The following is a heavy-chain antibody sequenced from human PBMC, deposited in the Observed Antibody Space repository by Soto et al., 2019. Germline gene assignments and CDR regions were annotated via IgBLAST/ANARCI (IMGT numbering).Heavy chain of an antibody. Sequence: EVQLVESGGGLVQPGGSLRLSCAVSGFTVSSNYMSWVRQAPGKGLEWVSVIYSGGGTYHADSVKGRFTISRDNSKSTLYRQMNSLRAEDTAVYYCARVNTVAGNFFDHWGQGTLVTVSS. CDR3: ARVNTVAGNFFDH. V-gene: IGHV3-66*01. J-gene: IGHJ4*02. CDR1: GFTVSSNY. CDR2: IYSGGGT. D-gene: IGHD6-19*01.